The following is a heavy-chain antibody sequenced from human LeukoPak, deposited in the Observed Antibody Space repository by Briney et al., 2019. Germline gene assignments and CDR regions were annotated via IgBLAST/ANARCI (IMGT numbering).Heavy chain of an antibody. Sequence: GESLKISCKGSGYRFSSNWIAWVRQMPGKGLEWMGVIYPGDSDTRYSPSFQGQVTFSADKSINTAYLQWSNLKASDTAMYFCARHRQPFSAKDYWGQGTLVTVSS. D-gene: IGHD1-1*01. V-gene: IGHV5-51*01. J-gene: IGHJ4*02. CDR2: IYPGDSDT. CDR1: GYRFSSNW. CDR3: ARHRQPFSAKDY.